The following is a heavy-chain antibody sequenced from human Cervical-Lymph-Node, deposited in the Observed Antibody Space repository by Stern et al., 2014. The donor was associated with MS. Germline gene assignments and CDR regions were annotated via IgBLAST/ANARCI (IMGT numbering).Heavy chain of an antibody. CDR3: TRAVGGVGRE. CDR1: GYTFTNYY. CDR2: INPNGSVT. V-gene: IGHV1-46*01. D-gene: IGHD3-16*01. J-gene: IGHJ4*02. Sequence: QVQLVQSGPEMKKPGASVMVSCKTSGYTFTNYYIHWVRQAPGQGLEWMGIINPNGSVTASAQKFQGRLTMTRDTSTTTVYMRLITLTSEDTAMYYCTRAVGGVGREWGQGTLVFVSS.